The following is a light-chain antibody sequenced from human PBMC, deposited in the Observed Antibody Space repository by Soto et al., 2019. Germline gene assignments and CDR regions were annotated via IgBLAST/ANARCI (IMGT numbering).Light chain of an antibody. Sequence: QSVLTQPPSVSGVPGQRVTISCTGSNSNIGAGYDVQWYQQFPGTAPKLLIYANSNRPSGVPDRLSGSKSGTSASLAITGLQAEDEADYYCQSYDSSLSGYVFGTGTKVTVL. CDR2: ANS. V-gene: IGLV1-40*01. CDR1: NSNIGAGYD. J-gene: IGLJ1*01. CDR3: QSYDSSLSGYV.